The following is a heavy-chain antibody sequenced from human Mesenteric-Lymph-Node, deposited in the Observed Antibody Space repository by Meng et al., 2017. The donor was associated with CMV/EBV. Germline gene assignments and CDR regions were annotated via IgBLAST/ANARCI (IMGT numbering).Heavy chain of an antibody. CDR1: FSGYY. J-gene: IGHJ5*02. D-gene: IGHD2-2*01. CDR3: ARVPPLGFCSTTSCFSNWFDP. V-gene: IGHV4-34*01. CDR2: INHSGST. Sequence: FSGYYWSWIHQLPGKGLEWIGEINHSGSTNYNPSLKSRVTISVDTSKNQFSLKLSSVTAADTAVYYCARVPPLGFCSTTSCFSNWFDPWGQGTLVTVSS.